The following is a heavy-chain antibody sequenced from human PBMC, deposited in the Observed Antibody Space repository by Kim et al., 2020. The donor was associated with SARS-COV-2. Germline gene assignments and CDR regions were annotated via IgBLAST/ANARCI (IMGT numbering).Heavy chain of an antibody. J-gene: IGHJ4*02. Sequence: SETLSLTCTVSGGSFSRSGHYWGWIRQPPGKGLEWIGSISYSGSSYYNPSLKSRVTIAGDTSKNQFSLKLTSATAADTAVYYCARGSTTGTTRLDCWGQGTLVTVSS. CDR3: ARGSTTGTTRLDC. V-gene: IGHV4-39*01. CDR1: GGSFSRSGHY. CDR2: ISYSGSS. D-gene: IGHD1-1*01.